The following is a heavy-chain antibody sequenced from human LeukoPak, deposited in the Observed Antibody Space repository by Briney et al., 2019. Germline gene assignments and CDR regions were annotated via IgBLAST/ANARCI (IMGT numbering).Heavy chain of an antibody. CDR1: GFTFSDYY. J-gene: IGHJ5*02. CDR3: ARVLSDFLSGSQGWFDP. D-gene: IGHD3-3*01. CDR2: ISSSGSTI. Sequence: GGSLRLSCAASGFTFSDYYMSWIRQAPGKGLEWVSYISSSGSTIYYADSVKGRFTISRDNAKNSLYLQMNSLRAEDTAVYYCARVLSDFLSGSQGWFDPWGQGTLVTVSS. V-gene: IGHV3-11*01.